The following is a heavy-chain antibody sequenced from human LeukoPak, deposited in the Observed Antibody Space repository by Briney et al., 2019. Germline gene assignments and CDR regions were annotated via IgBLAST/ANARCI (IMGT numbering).Heavy chain of an antibody. CDR1: GFTFSSYA. V-gene: IGHV3-23*01. CDR2: ITGSGGTT. Sequence: GGSLRLSCAASGFTFSSYAMSWVRQAPGKGLEWVSYITGSGGTTYYADSVKGRFSISRDNSKNTLYLQMNSLRAEDTAVYYCAKGMISSGYNFDYWGQGTLVTVSS. J-gene: IGHJ4*02. D-gene: IGHD3-22*01. CDR3: AKGMISSGYNFDY.